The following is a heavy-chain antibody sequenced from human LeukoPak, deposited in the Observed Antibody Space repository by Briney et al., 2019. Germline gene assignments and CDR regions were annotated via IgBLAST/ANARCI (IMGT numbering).Heavy chain of an antibody. D-gene: IGHD3-9*01. CDR2: INLNNGDI. Sequence: ASVKVSCKASGYSFTDYYMHWVRQAPGQGLEWMGWINLNNGDIKSAQKFQGRVTMTRDTSITTVYMEVSWLTSDDMAIYYCARADRLHGGPYLTGPWGQGTLVTVSS. CDR3: ARADRLHGGPYLTGP. V-gene: IGHV1-2*02. J-gene: IGHJ5*02. CDR1: GYSFTDYY.